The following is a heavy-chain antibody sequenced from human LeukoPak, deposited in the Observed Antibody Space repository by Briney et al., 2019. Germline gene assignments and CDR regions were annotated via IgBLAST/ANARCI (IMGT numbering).Heavy chain of an antibody. V-gene: IGHV1-8*01. CDR3: AISSSWYFYFDY. D-gene: IGHD6-13*01. CDR2: TNPNSGNT. J-gene: IGHJ4*02. CDR1: GYTFTSYD. Sequence: ASVKVSCKASGYTFTSYDINWVRQATGQGLEWMGWTNPNSGNTGYAQKFQGRVTMTRNTSISTAYMELSSLRSEDTAVYYCAISSSWYFYFDYWGQGTLVTVSS.